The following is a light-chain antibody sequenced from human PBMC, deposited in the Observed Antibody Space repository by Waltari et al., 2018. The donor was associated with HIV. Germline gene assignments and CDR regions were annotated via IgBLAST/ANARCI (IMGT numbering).Light chain of an antibody. CDR3: QQRSNWPS. CDR1: HSVTNF. V-gene: IGKV3-11*01. J-gene: IGKJ2*03. Sequence: EIVLTQSPGTLSLSPGERATLSCRASHSVTNFLAWYQQKPGQAPRLLIYDASTRAAGIPARFRGSGSGTDFTFTISILEPEDFAVYYCQQRSNWPSFGQGTRLDI. CDR2: DAS.